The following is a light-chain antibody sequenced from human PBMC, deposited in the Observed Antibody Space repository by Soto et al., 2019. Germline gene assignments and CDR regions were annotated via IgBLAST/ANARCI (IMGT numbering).Light chain of an antibody. CDR2: EVS. V-gene: IGLV2-14*01. Sequence: QSVLTQPASVSGSPGQSITISCTGTSSDVGGYNYVSWYQQHPGKAPKLMIYEVSNRPSGVSNRFSGSKSGNTASLTISGLQADDEADYYCCLYIGATTYVFGTGTKATVL. CDR3: CLYIGATTYV. J-gene: IGLJ1*01. CDR1: SSDVGGYNY.